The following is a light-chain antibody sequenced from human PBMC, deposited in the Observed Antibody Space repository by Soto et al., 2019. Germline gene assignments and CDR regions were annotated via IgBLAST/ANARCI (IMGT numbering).Light chain of an antibody. J-gene: IGLJ1*01. Sequence: QSALTQPASGSGSPGQSITISCTGTSSDVGSYNLVSWYQQHPGKAPKLMIYEVSKRPSGVSNRFSGSKSGNAASLTISGLQAEDEADYYCCSYAGSSPLYVFGTGTKVTVL. CDR3: CSYAGSSPLYV. CDR1: SSDVGSYNL. CDR2: EVS. V-gene: IGLV2-23*02.